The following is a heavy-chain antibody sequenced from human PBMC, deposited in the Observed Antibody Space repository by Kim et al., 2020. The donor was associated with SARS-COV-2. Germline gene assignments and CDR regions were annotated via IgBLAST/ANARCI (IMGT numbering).Heavy chain of an antibody. CDR1: GGSISSYY. V-gene: IGHV4-59*08. CDR2: IYYSGST. Sequence: SETLSLTCTVSGGSISSYYWSWIRHPPGTGMEWIWYIYYSGSTNYNPSPKGRVTITVDTSKNQFSLKLSSVTAADTAVYYCARHRGTTHAFDIWGQGTMVTVSS. J-gene: IGHJ3*02. CDR3: ARHRGTTHAFDI. D-gene: IGHD1-1*01.